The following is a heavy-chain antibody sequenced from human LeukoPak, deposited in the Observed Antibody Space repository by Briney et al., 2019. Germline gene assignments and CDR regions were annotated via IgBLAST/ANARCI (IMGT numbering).Heavy chain of an antibody. D-gene: IGHD3-22*01. CDR2: IKPDGNDK. V-gene: IGHV3-7*04. CDR3: ARGITMIVVSTGYGMDV. CDR1: GFTFNIHW. J-gene: IGHJ6*02. Sequence: GGSLRLSCVASGFTFNIHWMTWVRQAPGKGLEWVATIKPDGNDKFLVDSVKGRFTISRDNAKNSLYLQMNSLRAEDTAVYYCARGITMIVVSTGYGMDVWGQGTTVTVSS.